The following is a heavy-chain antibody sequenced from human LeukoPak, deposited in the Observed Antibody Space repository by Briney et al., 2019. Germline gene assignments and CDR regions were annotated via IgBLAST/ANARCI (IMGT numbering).Heavy chain of an antibody. V-gene: IGHV3-48*04. D-gene: IGHD3-10*01. CDR1: GFTVSSYC. CDR3: ASRPYASGSRILDY. J-gene: IGHJ4*02. Sequence: PGGSLRLSCKASGFTVSSYCMSWVRQAPGKGLEWVSYISSTSSTIYYADSVKGRFTISRDNAENSLFLQMNSLRAEDTAVYYCASRPYASGSRILDYWGQGTLVTVSS. CDR2: ISSTSSTI.